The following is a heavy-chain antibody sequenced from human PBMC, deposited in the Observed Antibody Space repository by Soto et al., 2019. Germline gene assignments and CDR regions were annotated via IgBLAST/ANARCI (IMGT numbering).Heavy chain of an antibody. CDR2: IIPIFGTA. Sequence: ASVKVSCKASGGTFSSYAISWVRQAPGQGLEWMGGIIPIFGTANYAQKFQGRVTITADESTSTAYMELSSLRSEDTAVYYCARRHTLSVFGEGYYYGMDVWGQGTTVTVSS. CDR1: GGTFSSYA. D-gene: IGHD3-3*01. J-gene: IGHJ6*02. CDR3: ARRHTLSVFGEGYYYGMDV. V-gene: IGHV1-69*13.